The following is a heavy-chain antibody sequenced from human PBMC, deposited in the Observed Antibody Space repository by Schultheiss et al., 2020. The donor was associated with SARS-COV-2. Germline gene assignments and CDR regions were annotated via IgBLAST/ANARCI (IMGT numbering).Heavy chain of an antibody. CDR3: AHRQVRQQLVRGYFQH. Sequence: SGPTLVKPTQTLTLTCSFSGFSLTTPGVGVAWIRQPPGKAPEWLSLIYWDDDKRYRPSLRTRLTITKDTSKNQVVLTMTNMDPVDTATYYCAHRQVRQQLVRGYFQHWGQGTLVTVSS. CDR1: GFSLTTPGVG. V-gene: IGHV2-5*02. D-gene: IGHD6-13*01. J-gene: IGHJ1*01. CDR2: IYWDDDK.